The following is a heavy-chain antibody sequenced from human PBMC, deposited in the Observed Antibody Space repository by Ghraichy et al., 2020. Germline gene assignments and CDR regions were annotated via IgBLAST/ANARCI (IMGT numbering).Heavy chain of an antibody. CDR3: ARDRYYDSIGRYYYYYYGMDV. Sequence: GGLRLSCAASGVSVSYNYMSWVRQAPGKGLEWVSLIYADNSSYYADSMKGRVTISRDNSKNTVYLQMNSLRAEDTAVYYCARDRYYDSIGRYYYYYYGMDVWGQGTTVTVSS. V-gene: IGHV3-66*01. CDR1: GVSVSYNY. CDR2: IYADNSS. J-gene: IGHJ6*02. D-gene: IGHD3-22*01.